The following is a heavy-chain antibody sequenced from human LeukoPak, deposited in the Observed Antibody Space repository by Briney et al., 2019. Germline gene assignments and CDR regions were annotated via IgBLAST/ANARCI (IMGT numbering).Heavy chain of an antibody. J-gene: IGHJ5*02. CDR2: IYPADSVT. D-gene: IGHD6-13*01. CDR3: ARLTGSLAAAGTGWWFDP. Sequence: GESLKISCQVSGYIFTRSWIAWVRQMPGKGLEWMGIIYPADSVTKYSPSFQGQVTISADKSISTAYLQWSSLKASDTAMYYCARLTGSLAAAGTGWWFDPWGQGTLVTVSS. CDR1: GYIFTRSW. V-gene: IGHV5-51*01.